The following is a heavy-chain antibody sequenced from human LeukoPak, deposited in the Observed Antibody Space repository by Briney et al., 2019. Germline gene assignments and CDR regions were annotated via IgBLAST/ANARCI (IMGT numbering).Heavy chain of an antibody. V-gene: IGHV4-59*08. Sequence: PSETLSLTCTVSGGSISSNYWSWIRQPPGKGLVWIGYIYFSGSTNYNPSLKSRVPISVDTSKNQFSLKLSSVTAADFFLSCRRRHTRWLPFDYWGQGTLVTVSS. D-gene: IGHD5-24*01. CDR3: RRHTRWLPFDY. CDR2: IYFSGST. J-gene: IGHJ4*02. CDR1: GGSISSNY.